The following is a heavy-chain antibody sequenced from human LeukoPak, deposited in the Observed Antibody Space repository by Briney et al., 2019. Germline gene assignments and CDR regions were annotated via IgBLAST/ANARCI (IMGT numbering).Heavy chain of an antibody. J-gene: IGHJ5*02. D-gene: IGHD3-22*01. V-gene: IGHV3-48*01. Sequence: PGGSLRLSCAASGFTFSSYSMNWVRQAPGKGLEWVSYISSSSSTIYYADSVKGRFTISRDNAKNSLYLQMNSLRAEDTAVYYCARQENYYDSSGYSPWFDPWGQGTLVTVSS. CDR3: ARQENYYDSSGYSPWFDP. CDR2: ISSSSSTI. CDR1: GFTFSSYS.